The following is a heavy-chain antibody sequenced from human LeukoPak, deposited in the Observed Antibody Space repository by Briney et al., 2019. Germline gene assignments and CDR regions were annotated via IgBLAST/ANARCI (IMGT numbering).Heavy chain of an antibody. CDR1: GGSISSYY. CDR2: IYYSGTT. D-gene: IGHD6-13*01. Sequence: SETLSLNCTVSGGSISSYYWSWIRQPPGKGLEWIGYIYYSGTTNYNPSLKSRVTISVDTSKNQFSLKLSSVTAADTAVYYCARSGSSWYSHYFDYWGQGTLVTVSS. J-gene: IGHJ4*02. V-gene: IGHV4-59*12. CDR3: ARSGSSWYSHYFDY.